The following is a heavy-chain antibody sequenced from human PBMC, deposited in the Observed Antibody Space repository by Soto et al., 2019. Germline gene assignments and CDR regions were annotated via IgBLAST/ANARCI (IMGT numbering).Heavy chain of an antibody. CDR3: AKVPYYDFWSGFRGSWFDP. CDR1: GFTFSSYA. V-gene: IGHV3-23*01. CDR2: ISGSGGST. Sequence: GGSLRLSCAASGFTFSSYAMSWVRQAPGKGLEWVSAISGSGGSTYYADSVKGRFTISRDNSKNTLYLQMNSLRAEDTALYYCAKVPYYDFWSGFRGSWFDPWGQGTLVTVSS. D-gene: IGHD3-3*01. J-gene: IGHJ5*02.